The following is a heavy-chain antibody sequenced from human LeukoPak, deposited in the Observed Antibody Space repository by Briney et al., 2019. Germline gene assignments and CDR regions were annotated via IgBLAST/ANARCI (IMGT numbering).Heavy chain of an antibody. CDR2: INHSGST. V-gene: IGHV4-34*01. D-gene: IGHD6-19*01. J-gene: IGHJ4*02. CDR3: ARAEQWLPWSFDY. CDR1: GGSFSGYY. Sequence: KPSETLSLTCAVYGGSFSGYYWSWIRQSPGKGLEWIGEINHSGSTNYNPSLKSRVTISVDTSKNQFSLKLSSVTAADTAVYYCARAEQWLPWSFDYWGQGTLVTVSS.